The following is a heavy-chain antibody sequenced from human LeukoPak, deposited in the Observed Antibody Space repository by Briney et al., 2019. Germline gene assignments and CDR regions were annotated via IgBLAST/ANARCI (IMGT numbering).Heavy chain of an antibody. CDR3: ARGHRSLSGSTSDFDY. V-gene: IGHV3-13*01. D-gene: IGHD1-26*01. CDR2: IGTAGDT. CDR1: GFTFSSYD. J-gene: IGHJ4*02. Sequence: GGSLRLSCAASGFTFSSYDMHWVRQATGKGLEWVSAIGTAGDTYYPGSVKGRFTISRENAKNSLYLQMNSLRAGDTAVYYCARGHRSLSGSTSDFDYWGQGTLVTVSS.